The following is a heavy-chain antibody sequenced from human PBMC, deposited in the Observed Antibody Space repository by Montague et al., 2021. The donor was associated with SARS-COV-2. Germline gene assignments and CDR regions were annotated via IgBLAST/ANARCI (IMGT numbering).Heavy chain of an antibody. J-gene: IGHJ5*02. CDR1: GDSVSSNSAA. CDR2: TYYRSKWYN. V-gene: IGHV6-1*01. D-gene: IGHD2-8*01. Sequence: CAISGDSVSSNSAAWNWIRQSPSRGLEWLGRTYYRSKWYNDYAVSMKSRITINPDTSKNQFSLQLNSVTPEDTAVYYCARVDPYCTNGVCYTGNCFDPWGQGTLVTVSS. CDR3: ARVDPYCTNGVCYTGNCFDP.